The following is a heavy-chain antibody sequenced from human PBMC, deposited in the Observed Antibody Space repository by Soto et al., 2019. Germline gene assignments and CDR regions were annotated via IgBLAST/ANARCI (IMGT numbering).Heavy chain of an antibody. D-gene: IGHD3-9*01. V-gene: IGHV3-30*18. CDR3: AKGGGNVLRYFDWPGNPPVYYYYYMDV. Sequence: PGGSLRLSCAASGFTFSSYGMHWVRQAPGKGLEWVAVISYDGSNKYYADSVKGRFTISRDNSKNTLYLQMNSLRAEDTAVYYCAKGGGNVLRYFDWPGNPPVYYYYYMDVWGKGTTVTVSS. CDR2: ISYDGSNK. CDR1: GFTFSSYG. J-gene: IGHJ6*03.